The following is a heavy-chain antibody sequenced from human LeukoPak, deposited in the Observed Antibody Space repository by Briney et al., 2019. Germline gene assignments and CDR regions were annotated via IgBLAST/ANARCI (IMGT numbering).Heavy chain of an antibody. Sequence: GGSLRLSCAASGFTVSDYYMSWIRQAPGKGLEWVSYISRSGTTIFYADSVKGRFTVSRDNARNSLDLQMISLRAGDTAVYYCARARSYYYDSSGYLGDFDYWGQGTLVTVSS. J-gene: IGHJ4*02. CDR1: GFTVSDYY. D-gene: IGHD3-22*01. CDR2: ISRSGTTI. CDR3: ARARSYYYDSSGYLGDFDY. V-gene: IGHV3-11*04.